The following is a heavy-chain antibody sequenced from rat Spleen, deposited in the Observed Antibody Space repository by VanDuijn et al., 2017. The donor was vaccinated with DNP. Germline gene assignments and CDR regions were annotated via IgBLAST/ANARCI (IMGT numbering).Heavy chain of an antibody. CDR3: SRVLYNGYQRHYWSFDF. V-gene: IGHV2-1*01. Sequence: QVQLKESGPGLVQPSQTLSLTCTVAGFSLTSYNVHWVRQPPGKGLEWMGRIQSGGSTDYNSALKSRLSISRDTSKSQVFLKMNSVQTEDTAIYFCSRVLYNGYQRHYWSFDFWGPGTMVTVSS. D-gene: IGHD1-6*01. CDR1: GFSLTSYN. CDR2: IQSGGST. J-gene: IGHJ1*01.